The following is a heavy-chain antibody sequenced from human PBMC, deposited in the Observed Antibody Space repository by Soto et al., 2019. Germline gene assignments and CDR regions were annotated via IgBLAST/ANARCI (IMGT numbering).Heavy chain of an antibody. Sequence: GASVKVSCKASGYTFTGYYMHWERQAPGEGLEWMGWINPNSGGTNYAQKFQGSVTMTRDTSISTAYMEMSRLRSDDTAVYYCARERWEGATHDAFDIWGQGTMVTVSS. V-gene: IGHV1-2*02. CDR2: INPNSGGT. J-gene: IGHJ3*02. CDR1: GYTFTGYY. D-gene: IGHD1-26*01. CDR3: ARERWEGATHDAFDI.